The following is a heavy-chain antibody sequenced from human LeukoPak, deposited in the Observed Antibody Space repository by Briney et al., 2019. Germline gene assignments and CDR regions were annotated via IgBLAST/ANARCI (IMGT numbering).Heavy chain of an antibody. CDR3: AKGLGVVVPAAIDV. J-gene: IGHJ6*04. Sequence: GGSLRLSCAASGFTFDDYAMHWVRQAPGKGLEWVSGISWNSGSIGYADSVKGRFTISRDNAKNSLYLQMNSLRAEDTALYYCAKGLGVVVPAAIDVWGKGTTVTVSS. D-gene: IGHD2-2*01. CDR2: ISWNSGSI. V-gene: IGHV3-9*01. CDR1: GFTFDDYA.